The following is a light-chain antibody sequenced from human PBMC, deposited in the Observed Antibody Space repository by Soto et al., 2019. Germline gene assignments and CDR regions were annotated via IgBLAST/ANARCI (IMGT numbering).Light chain of an antibody. J-gene: IGKJ1*01. CDR1: ESISSY. Sequence: VLTQSPATLSLTHGDRVTLSCRASESISSYLAWYQQKPGQAPRLLIYGASSRATGIPDRFSGSGAGTDFTLTISRLEPEDFAVYYCQQYGSSPPWTSAQGAKVDI. CDR2: GAS. V-gene: IGKV3-20*01. CDR3: QQYGSSPPWT.